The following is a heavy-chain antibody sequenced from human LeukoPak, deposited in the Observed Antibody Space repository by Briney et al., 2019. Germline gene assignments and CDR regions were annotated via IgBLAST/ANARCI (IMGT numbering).Heavy chain of an antibody. D-gene: IGHD3-9*01. V-gene: IGHV1-2*02. CDR3: ARDPHHYDILTGYPDY. J-gene: IGHJ4*02. Sequence: ASVKVSCKASGYTFTGYYMHWVRQAPGQGLEWMGWINPNSGGTNYAQKFQGRVTMTRDTSISTAYMELSRLRSDDTAVYYCARDPHHYDILTGYPDYWGQGTLVTVSS. CDR2: INPNSGGT. CDR1: GYTFTGYY.